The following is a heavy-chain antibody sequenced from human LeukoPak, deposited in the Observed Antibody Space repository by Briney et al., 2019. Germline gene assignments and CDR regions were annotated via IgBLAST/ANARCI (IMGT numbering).Heavy chain of an antibody. CDR3: ARDLLNEGNHLDY. J-gene: IGHJ4*02. D-gene: IGHD4-23*01. CDR2: INDSGRT. Sequence: SETLSLTCAVYGGSISDYYWSWIRQPPGKGLEWIGEINDSGRTNYNPSLKSRVTISVDTSKNQFSLKLSSVTAADTAVYYCARDLLNEGNHLDYWGQGTLVTVSS. CDR1: GGSISDYY. V-gene: IGHV4-34*01.